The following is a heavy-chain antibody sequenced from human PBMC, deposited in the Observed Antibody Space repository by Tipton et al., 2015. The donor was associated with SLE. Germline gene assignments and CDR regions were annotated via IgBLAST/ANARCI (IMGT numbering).Heavy chain of an antibody. V-gene: IGHV4-34*01. Sequence: TLSLTCAVYGGSFSGYYWSWIRQPPGKGLEWIGEINHSGSTNYNPSLKSRVTISVDTSKKQFSLKLSSATAADTAVYYCARGLTFDIWGQGTMVTVSS. CDR3: ARGLTFDI. CDR2: INHSGST. CDR1: GGSFSGYY. J-gene: IGHJ3*02.